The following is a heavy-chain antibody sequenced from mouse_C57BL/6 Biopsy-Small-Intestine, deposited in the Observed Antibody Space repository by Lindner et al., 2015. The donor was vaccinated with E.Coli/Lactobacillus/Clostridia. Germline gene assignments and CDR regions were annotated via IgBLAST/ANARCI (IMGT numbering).Heavy chain of an antibody. CDR1: GYSFTGYY. J-gene: IGHJ1*03. CDR3: ARNYGSRGYFDV. V-gene: IGHV1-31*01. Sequence: VQLQESGPELVKPGASVKISCKASGYSFTGYYMHWVKQSHGNILDWIGYISPYNGVSSYNQKFKGKATLTVDKSSGTAYVELRSLTSEDSAVYYCARNYGSRGYFDVWGTGTTVTVSS. CDR2: ISPYNGVS. D-gene: IGHD1-1*01.